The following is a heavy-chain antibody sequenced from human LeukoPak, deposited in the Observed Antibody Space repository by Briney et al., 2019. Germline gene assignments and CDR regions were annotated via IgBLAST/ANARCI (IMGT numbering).Heavy chain of an antibody. J-gene: IGHJ5*02. CDR3: ARDHGATTALNWFDP. CDR1: GGSISSGSYY. Sequence: SETLSLTCTVSGGSISSGSYYWSWIRQPAGKGLEWIGRIYTSGSTNYNPSLKSRVTISVDTSKNQFSLKLSSVTAADTAIYYCARDHGATTALNWFDPWGQGTLVTVSS. D-gene: IGHD1-26*01. V-gene: IGHV4-61*02. CDR2: IYTSGST.